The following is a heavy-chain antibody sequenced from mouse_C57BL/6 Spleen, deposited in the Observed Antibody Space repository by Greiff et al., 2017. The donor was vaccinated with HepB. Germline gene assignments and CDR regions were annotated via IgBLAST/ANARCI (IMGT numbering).Heavy chain of an antibody. J-gene: IGHJ4*01. CDR1: GFNFSDYG. D-gene: IGHD4-1*01. CDR2: ISSGSSTI. Sequence: EVQLVESGGGLVKPGGSLKLSCAASGFNFSDYGMHWVRQAPEKGLEWVAYISSGSSTIYYADTVKGRFTISRDNAKNTLFLQMTSLRSEDTAMYYCASGLGRGDAMDYWGQGTSVTVSS. CDR3: ASGLGRGDAMDY. V-gene: IGHV5-17*01.